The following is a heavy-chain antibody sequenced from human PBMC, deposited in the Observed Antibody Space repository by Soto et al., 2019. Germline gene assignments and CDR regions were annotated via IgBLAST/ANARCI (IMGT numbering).Heavy chain of an antibody. CDR2: INPSGYGT. D-gene: IGHD2-2*01. CDR3: ARDGVVVPSALYYFDY. CDR1: GYTFTSCY. Sequence: ASVKVSCKASGYTFTSCYMHWVRQAPGQGLEWMGIINPSGYGTSYAQNFQGRVTMTRDTSTSTFYMELRSLRSDDTAVYFCARDGVVVPSALYYFDYGGQGTLVPVSS. V-gene: IGHV1-46*01. J-gene: IGHJ4*02.